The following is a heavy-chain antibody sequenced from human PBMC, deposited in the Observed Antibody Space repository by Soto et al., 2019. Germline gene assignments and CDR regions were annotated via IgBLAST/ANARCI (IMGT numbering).Heavy chain of an antibody. Sequence: QLQLQESGPGLVKPSETLSLTCTVSGGSISSSTSYWGWIRHPPGKGLEWIGSINYSGSTYYSPSLKSRVTLSADTSKNQFSLKLSSVTAADTAVYYCARPVNYYYYYMDVWGKGTMVTVSS. J-gene: IGHJ6*03. CDR3: ARPVNYYYYYMDV. CDR1: GGSISSSTSY. V-gene: IGHV4-39*01. CDR2: INYSGST.